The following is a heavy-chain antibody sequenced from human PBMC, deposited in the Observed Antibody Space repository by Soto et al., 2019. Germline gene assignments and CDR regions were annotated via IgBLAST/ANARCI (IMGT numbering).Heavy chain of an antibody. V-gene: IGHV3-15*01. CDR2: IKSKTDGGTT. D-gene: IGHD1-7*01. Sequence: GGSLRLSCAASGFTFSNAWMSWVRQAPGKGLEWVGRIKSKTDGGTTDYAAPVKGRFTISRDDSKNTLYLQMNSLKTEDTAVYYCTTDQNWNYHYFDYWGQGTLVTVSS. J-gene: IGHJ4*02. CDR3: TTDQNWNYHYFDY. CDR1: GFTFSNAW.